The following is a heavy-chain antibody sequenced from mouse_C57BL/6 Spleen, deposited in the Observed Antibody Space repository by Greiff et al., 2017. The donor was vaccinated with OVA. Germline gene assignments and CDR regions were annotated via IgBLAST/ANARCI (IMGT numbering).Heavy chain of an antibody. J-gene: IGHJ2*01. Sequence: EVMLVESGGDLVKPGGSLKLSCAASGFTFSSYGMSWVRQTPDKRLEWVATISSGGSYTYYPDSVKGRFTISRDNAKNTLYLQMSSLKSEDTATYYCARHRDYDGYLFDYWGQGTTLTVSS. CDR3: ARHRDYDGYLFDY. D-gene: IGHD2-3*01. CDR1: GFTFSSYG. CDR2: ISSGGSYT. V-gene: IGHV5-6*01.